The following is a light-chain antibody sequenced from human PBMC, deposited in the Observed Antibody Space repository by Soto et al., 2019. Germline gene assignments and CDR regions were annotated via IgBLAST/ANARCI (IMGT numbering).Light chain of an antibody. CDR2: ATS. CDR1: QSVTT. V-gene: IGKV3-20*01. Sequence: EIVLTQSPGTLSLSPGERATLSCRASQSVTTIAWYQQKPGQAPRLLIYATSTRATGIPDRFSGSTSGTDFTLTVSRLEPEDFAVYYCQQYGSSPWTFGQGTKVDI. J-gene: IGKJ1*01. CDR3: QQYGSSPWT.